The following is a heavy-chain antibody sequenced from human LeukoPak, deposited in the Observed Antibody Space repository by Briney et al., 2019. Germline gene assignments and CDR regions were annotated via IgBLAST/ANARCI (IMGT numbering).Heavy chain of an antibody. D-gene: IGHD2-15*01. Sequence: PGGSLKLSCAASGFTFSGSAVHWVRQSSGKGLEWVGHIYKKDNIYATAYAESVKGRFTISRDDSRDTAFLHMDSLKTQDTALYYCTRDRGTYNWFDPWGQGTLVTVSS. CDR3: TRDRGTYNWFDP. CDR2: IYKKDNIYAT. V-gene: IGHV3-73*01. J-gene: IGHJ5*02. CDR1: GFTFSGSA.